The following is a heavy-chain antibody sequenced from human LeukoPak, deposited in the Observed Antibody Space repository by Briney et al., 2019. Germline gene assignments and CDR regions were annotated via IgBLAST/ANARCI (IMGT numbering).Heavy chain of an antibody. Sequence: QPRRSLRLSCAASGFTFSNYGMHWVRQAPGKGLEWVAVIWYDGSNKYYADSVKGRFTISRDNSKNTLYLQMNSLRAEDTAVYYCARDAQGFDYWGQGTLVTVSS. CDR1: GFTFSNYG. J-gene: IGHJ4*02. CDR3: ARDAQGFDY. V-gene: IGHV3-33*01. CDR2: IWYDGSNK.